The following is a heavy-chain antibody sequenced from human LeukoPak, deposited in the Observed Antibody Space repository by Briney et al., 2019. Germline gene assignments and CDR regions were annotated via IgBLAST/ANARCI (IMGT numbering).Heavy chain of an antibody. CDR2: INTDGSVT. CDR1: GFTFSSYW. CDR3: ARRPSGGYYYYGMDV. D-gene: IGHD3-16*01. V-gene: IGHV3-74*01. J-gene: IGHJ6*02. Sequence: PGGSLRLSCAAAGFTFSSYWMHWVRQAPGKGLVWVSRINTDGSVTTYADSVKGRFTISRDNSKNTLYLQMNSLRAEDTAVYYCARRPSGGYYYYGMDVWGQGTTVTVSS.